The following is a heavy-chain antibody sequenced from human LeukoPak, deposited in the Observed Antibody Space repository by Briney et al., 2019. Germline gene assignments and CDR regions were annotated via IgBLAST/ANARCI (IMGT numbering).Heavy chain of an antibody. J-gene: IGHJ4*02. CDR3: ARVRQTPYGDYGYFDC. V-gene: IGHV4-59*01. CDR1: GGSISTYY. CDR2: IYYSGNT. D-gene: IGHD4-17*01. Sequence: AETLSLTCTVSGGSISTYYWSWIRQPPGKRLEWIGYIYYSGNTNYNPSLRSRVTISVDTSKNHFSLNLSSVTAADTAVYYCARVRQTPYGDYGYFDCWGRGTLVTVSS.